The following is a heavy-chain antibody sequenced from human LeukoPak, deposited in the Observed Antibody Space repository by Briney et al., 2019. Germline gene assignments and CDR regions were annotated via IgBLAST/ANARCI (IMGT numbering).Heavy chain of an antibody. Sequence: SETLTLTCTVCGDSINSYYWSWLRHPTEKGLEWIGYIYYNESTNYNHSLNSRVKISIDTSKNQFSLNITSVTAPDTPGSHCARGLRLGRGWGGFDYWGQGTLVTVSS. CDR3: ARGLRLGRGWGGFDY. CDR1: GDSINSYY. V-gene: IGHV4-59*01. D-gene: IGHD6-19*01. CDR2: IYYNEST. J-gene: IGHJ4*02.